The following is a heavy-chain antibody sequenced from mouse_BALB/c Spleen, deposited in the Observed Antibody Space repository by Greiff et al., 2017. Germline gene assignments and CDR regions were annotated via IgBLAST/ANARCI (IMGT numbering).Heavy chain of an antibody. CDR3: ARPFITRGYYAMDY. D-gene: IGHD1-1*01. Sequence: VHVKQSGAELVKPGASVKLSCTASGFNIKDTYMHWVKQRPEQGLEWIGRIDPANGNTKYDPKFQGKATITADTSSNTAYLQLSSLTSEDTAVYYCARPFITRGYYAMDYWGQGTSVTVSS. V-gene: IGHV14-3*02. CDR2: IDPANGNT. J-gene: IGHJ4*01. CDR1: GFNIKDTY.